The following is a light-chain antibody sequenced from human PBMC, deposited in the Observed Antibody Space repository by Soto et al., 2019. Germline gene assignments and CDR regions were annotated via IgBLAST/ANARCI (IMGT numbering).Light chain of an antibody. Sequence: DIQMTQSPSTLSASVGDRVTITCRASQSISSLLAWYQQKPGRAPTLLVYKASTLESGVPSRFSGSGSGTEFTLTISSLQPDDLATYYCQQYKSYPLTFGQGTRLEIK. J-gene: IGKJ5*01. CDR3: QQYKSYPLT. V-gene: IGKV1-5*03. CDR1: QSISSL. CDR2: KAS.